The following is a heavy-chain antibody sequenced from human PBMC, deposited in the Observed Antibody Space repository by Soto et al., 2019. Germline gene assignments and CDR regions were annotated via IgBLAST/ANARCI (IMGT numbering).Heavy chain of an antibody. J-gene: IGHJ4*02. CDR1: DGSMKGYY. D-gene: IGHD4-17*01. CDR2: MHSNGNT. V-gene: IGHV4-59*01. Sequence: PSETLSLTCTVSDGSMKGYYWNWIRQPPGKGLEWIGYMHSNGNTNYNPSLKSRVTISIDTSRNQFSLRLSSVTAGDTAVFYCARERGDDGYFDQWGQGTLVTVSS. CDR3: ARERGDDGYFDQ.